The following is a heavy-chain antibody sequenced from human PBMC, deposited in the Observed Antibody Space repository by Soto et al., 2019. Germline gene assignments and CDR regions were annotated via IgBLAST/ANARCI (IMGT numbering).Heavy chain of an antibody. Sequence: ASVKVSCKDSGYTFTSYGITWVRQAPGQGLEWMGWINAYNGNTNYEQKVQGRVTMTTDTSTSTAYMELRSLRSDDTAVYYCARGDVEWLLPSHFDYWGQGTLVTISS. CDR3: ARGDVEWLLPSHFDY. D-gene: IGHD3-3*01. CDR2: INAYNGNT. CDR1: GYTFTSYG. V-gene: IGHV1-18*01. J-gene: IGHJ4*02.